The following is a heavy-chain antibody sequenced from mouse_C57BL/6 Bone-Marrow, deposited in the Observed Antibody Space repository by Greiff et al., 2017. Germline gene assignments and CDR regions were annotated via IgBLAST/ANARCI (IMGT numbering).Heavy chain of an antibody. CDR2: IYPGDGST. CDR3: RGYYGSSPY. D-gene: IGHD1-1*01. J-gene: IGHJ2*01. CDR1: GYTFTDHA. V-gene: IGHV1-78*01. Sequence: QVQLQQSDAELVKPGASVTLSCKVSGYTFTDHAIHWMKQRPVQGLEWIGYIYPGDGSTKYNEKFKGKATLTADKSSSTAYMQLNSLTSEDSAVYFCRGYYGSSPYWGQGTTLTVSS.